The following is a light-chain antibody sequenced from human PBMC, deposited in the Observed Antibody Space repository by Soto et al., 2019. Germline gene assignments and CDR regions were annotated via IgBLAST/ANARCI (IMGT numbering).Light chain of an antibody. J-gene: IGKJ1*01. CDR3: LQNYNYSWT. Sequence: AIQMTQSPSSLSAPVGDSISITCRASQGIGTDLGWYQQKPGKAPKLLIYAASRLHTGVPSNFSGSRSGTDFTLTISNLQPDDLATYYCLQNYNYSWTFGQGTKVEIK. CDR2: AAS. V-gene: IGKV1-6*01. CDR1: QGIGTD.